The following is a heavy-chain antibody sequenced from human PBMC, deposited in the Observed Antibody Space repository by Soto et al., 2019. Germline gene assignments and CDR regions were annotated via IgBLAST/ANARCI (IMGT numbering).Heavy chain of an antibody. D-gene: IGHD6-19*01. Sequence: EVQLVESGGGLVQPGRSLRLSCAASGFTFDDYAMHWVRQAPGKGLEWVSGISWNSGSIGYADSVKGRFTISRDNAKNSLYLQMNSLRAEDTALYYCAKVYSSGWYEGNWFDPWGQGTLVTVSS. J-gene: IGHJ5*02. CDR2: ISWNSGSI. CDR3: AKVYSSGWYEGNWFDP. CDR1: GFTFDDYA. V-gene: IGHV3-9*01.